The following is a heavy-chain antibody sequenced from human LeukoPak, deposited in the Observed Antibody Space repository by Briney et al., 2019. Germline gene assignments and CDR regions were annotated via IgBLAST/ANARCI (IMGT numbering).Heavy chain of an antibody. Sequence: SETLSLTCTVSGGSISSYYWSWIRQPPGKGLEWIGYIYYSGSTNYNPSLKSRVTISVDTSKNQFSLKLSSVTAADTAVYYCAREGRSRWGDYFDYWGQGTLVTVSS. V-gene: IGHV4-59*01. CDR3: AREGRSRWGDYFDY. J-gene: IGHJ4*02. CDR2: IYYSGST. D-gene: IGHD3-16*01. CDR1: GGSISSYY.